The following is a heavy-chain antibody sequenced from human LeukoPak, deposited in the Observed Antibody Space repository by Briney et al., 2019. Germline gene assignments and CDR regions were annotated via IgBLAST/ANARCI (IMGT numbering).Heavy chain of an antibody. CDR3: AREVVVVAATFDV. D-gene: IGHD2-15*01. CDR1: GFTFSDYY. V-gene: IGHV3-11*04. CDR2: ISSSGSTI. J-gene: IGHJ6*04. Sequence: PGGSLRLSCAASGFTFSDYYMSWIRQAPGKGLEWVSYISSSGSTIYYADSVKGRFTISRDNAKNSLYLQMDSLRAEDTAVYYCAREVVVVAATFDVWGKGTTVTVSS.